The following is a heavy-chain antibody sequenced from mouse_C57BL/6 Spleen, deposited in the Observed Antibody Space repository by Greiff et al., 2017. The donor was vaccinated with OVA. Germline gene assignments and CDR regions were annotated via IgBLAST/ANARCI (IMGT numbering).Heavy chain of an antibody. D-gene: IGHD2-2*01. J-gene: IGHJ2*01. V-gene: IGHV5-9*01. CDR3: ARHPLGYDLYFDY. CDR1: GFTFSSYT. CDR2: ISGGGGNT. Sequence: EVQLVESGGGLVKPGGSLKLSCAASGFTFSSYTMSWVRQTPEKRLAWVATISGGGGNTYYPDSVKGRFTISRDNAKNTLYLQMSSLRSEDTALYYCARHPLGYDLYFDYWGQGTTLTVSS.